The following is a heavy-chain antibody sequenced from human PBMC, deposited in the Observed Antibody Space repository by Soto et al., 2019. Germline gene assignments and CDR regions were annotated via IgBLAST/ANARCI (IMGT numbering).Heavy chain of an antibody. V-gene: IGHV1-18*01. D-gene: IGHD3-16*01. CDR1: GYTFNTYG. J-gene: IGHJ6*02. CDR2: ISTYNGNT. Sequence: QVQLVQSGGEVKKPGASVKVSCKASGYTFNTYGISWVRQAPGQGREWMGWISTYNGNTNYAQKVQDRVTRTIDTSPTTAYMELRSLRSDDTAVYYCARRLGSYSYGVDVWGQGTTVTVSS. CDR3: ARRLGSYSYGVDV.